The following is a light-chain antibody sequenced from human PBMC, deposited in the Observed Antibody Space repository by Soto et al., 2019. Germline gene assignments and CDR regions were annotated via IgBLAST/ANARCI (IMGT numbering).Light chain of an antibody. V-gene: IGLV1-40*01. Sequence: QSVLTQSPSVSAAPGQKVTISCSGSSSNIGNNYVSWYQQLPGTAPKLLIYGKSNRSSGVPDRISASTSGTSASLAISDLQADDEADYYCQTYDSSLRGVFGGGTKLTVL. CDR3: QTYDSSLRGV. CDR2: GKS. CDR1: SSNIGNNYV. J-gene: IGLJ3*02.